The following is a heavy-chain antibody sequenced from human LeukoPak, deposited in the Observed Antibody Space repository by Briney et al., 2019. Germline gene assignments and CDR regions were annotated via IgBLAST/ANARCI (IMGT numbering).Heavy chain of an antibody. J-gene: IGHJ5*02. V-gene: IGHV3-23*01. CDR2: ISGSGGST. D-gene: IGHD2-2*01. CDR1: GFTFSTYA. Sequence: PGGSLRLSCAASGFTFSTYAMSWVRQAPGKGLEWVSAISGSGGSTYYADSVKGRFTIFRDNSKNTLYLQMNSLRAEDTAVYYCAKDGGFIVVVPEATFDPWGQGTLVTVSS. CDR3: AKDGGFIVVVPEATFDP.